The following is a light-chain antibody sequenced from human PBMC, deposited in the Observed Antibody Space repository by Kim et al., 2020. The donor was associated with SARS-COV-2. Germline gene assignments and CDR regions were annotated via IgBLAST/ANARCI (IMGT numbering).Light chain of an antibody. J-gene: IGLJ1*01. Sequence: TSGQRITISCSGSSSNIGSNYVYWYQQRPGTATKLLIYRNNQRPSGVPDRFSGSKSGTSASLAISGLRSEDEADYYCAAWDDSLKVFGTGTKVTVL. CDR3: AAWDDSLKV. CDR2: RNN. V-gene: IGLV1-47*01. CDR1: SSNIGSNY.